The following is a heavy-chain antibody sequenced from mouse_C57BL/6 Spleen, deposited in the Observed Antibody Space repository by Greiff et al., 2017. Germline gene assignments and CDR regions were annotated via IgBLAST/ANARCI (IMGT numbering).Heavy chain of an antibody. CDR3: ASSNTYDYFDY. Sequence: VQLQQSGPELVKPGASVKISCKAPGYAFSSSWMNWVKQRPGKGLEWIGRMYPGDGDTNYNGKFKGKATLTADKSSSTAYMQLSSLTSEDSAVYFCASSNTYDYFDYWGQGTTLTVSS. CDR1: GYAFSSSW. CDR2: MYPGDGDT. D-gene: IGHD5-1-1*01. J-gene: IGHJ2*01. V-gene: IGHV1-82*01.